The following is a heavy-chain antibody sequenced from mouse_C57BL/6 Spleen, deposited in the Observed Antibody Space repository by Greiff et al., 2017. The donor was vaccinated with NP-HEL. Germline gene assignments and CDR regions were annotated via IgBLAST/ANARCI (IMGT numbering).Heavy chain of an antibody. V-gene: IGHV1-69*01. CDR1: GYTFTSYW. J-gene: IGHJ4*01. Sequence: QVQLQQPGAELVMPGASVKLSCKAPGYTFTSYWMHWVKQRPGQGLEWIGEIDPSDSYTNYNQKFKGKSTLTVDKSSSTAYMQLSSLTSEDSAVYYCARSFYAMDYWGQGTSVTVSS. CDR3: ARSFYAMDY. CDR2: IDPSDSYT.